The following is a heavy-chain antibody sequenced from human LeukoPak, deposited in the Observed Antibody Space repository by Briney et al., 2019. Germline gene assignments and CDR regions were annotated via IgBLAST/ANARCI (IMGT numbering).Heavy chain of an antibody. J-gene: IGHJ4*02. CDR1: GFTFSSYA. D-gene: IGHD6-13*01. Sequence: PGRSLRLSCAASGFTFSSYAMHWVRQAPGKGLEWVAVISYDGSNKYYADSVKGRFTISRDNSKNTLYLQMNSLRAEDTAVYYCERCAYSSSWLIDYWGQGTPVTVSS. CDR2: ISYDGSNK. CDR3: ERCAYSSSWLIDY. V-gene: IGHV3-30*01.